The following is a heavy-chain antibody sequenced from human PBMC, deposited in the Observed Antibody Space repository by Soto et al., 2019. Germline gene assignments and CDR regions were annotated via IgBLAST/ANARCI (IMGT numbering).Heavy chain of an antibody. V-gene: IGHV1-8*01. CDR1: GYPFSAFD. CDR3: VRQPGGVATPGDDY. Sequence: QVQLVQSGAEVKKPGASVKVSCEASGYPFSAFDINWVRQAGGQGLEWMGWMNPDSGDTAFAQRFQDRITMTRSTSTSTAYRDLSRLTSDDTAVYFCVRQPGGVATPGDDYWGQGTLVTVSS. J-gene: IGHJ4*02. CDR2: MNPDSGDT. D-gene: IGHD2-15*01.